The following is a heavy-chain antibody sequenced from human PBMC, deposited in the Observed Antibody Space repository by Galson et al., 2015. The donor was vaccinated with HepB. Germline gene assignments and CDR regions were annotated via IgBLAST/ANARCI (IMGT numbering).Heavy chain of an antibody. Sequence: SLRLSCAASGFTFSSCSMNWVRQAPGKGPEWVSSISSTGSYIYYADSVKGRFTISRDNAKNSLYLQMNSLRAEDTAVFYCATRLAVAGTGAFDIWGQGTMVTVSS. J-gene: IGHJ3*02. D-gene: IGHD6-19*01. CDR1: GFTFSSCS. V-gene: IGHV3-21*01. CDR2: ISSTGSYI. CDR3: ATRLAVAGTGAFDI.